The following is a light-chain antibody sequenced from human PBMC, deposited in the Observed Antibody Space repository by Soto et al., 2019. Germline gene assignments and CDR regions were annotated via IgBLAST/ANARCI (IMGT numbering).Light chain of an antibody. CDR1: QDIVTY. CDR3: QQYDNLPPTWT. V-gene: IGKV1-33*01. Sequence: DIHMTHSPASLSASLLKRFTITFHSTQDIVTYLNWYQQKPGKAPNLLIYDASNLETGVPSRFSGGGSGTHFTFTISNLQPEDIATYYCQQYDNLPPTWTFGQGTKV. CDR2: DAS. J-gene: IGKJ1*01.